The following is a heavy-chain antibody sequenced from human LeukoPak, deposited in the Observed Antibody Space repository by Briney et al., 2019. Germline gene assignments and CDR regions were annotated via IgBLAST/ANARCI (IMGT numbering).Heavy chain of an antibody. J-gene: IGHJ4*02. CDR2: THTSGST. CDR3: ARGRWKTGMDSPYYFDY. CDR1: GGSIGNYY. V-gene: IGHV4-4*07. Sequence: PSETLSLTCTVYGGSIGNYYWSWIRQPAGKGLEWIGRTHTSGSTNYNPSLKSRVTMSVDTSKNQFSLKLTSVTAADTAVYYCARGRWKTGMDSPYYFDYWGQGTLVTVSS. D-gene: IGHD2-2*03.